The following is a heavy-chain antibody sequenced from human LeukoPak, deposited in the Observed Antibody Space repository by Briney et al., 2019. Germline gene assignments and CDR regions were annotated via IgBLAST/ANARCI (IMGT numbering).Heavy chain of an antibody. J-gene: IGHJ6*03. CDR1: GYTFTGYY. Sequence: ASVKVSCKASGYTFTGYYLQWVRQAPGQALEWMGWINPSNGRTNYAQKFQGRVSMARATSISSAYLDVRSLSSDDTAVYYCARSLPHNSDYLASDYVDVWGKGTTVTVSS. D-gene: IGHD3-3*01. CDR3: ARSLPHNSDYLASDYVDV. V-gene: IGHV1-2*02. CDR2: INPSNGRT.